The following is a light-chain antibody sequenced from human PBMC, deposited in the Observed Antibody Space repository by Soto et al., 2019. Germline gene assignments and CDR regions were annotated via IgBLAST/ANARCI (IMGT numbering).Light chain of an antibody. CDR1: QSIGSN. CDR3: QQYNNWPPYT. J-gene: IGKJ2*01. V-gene: IGKV3-15*01. CDR2: GAS. Sequence: EIVMTQSPVTLSVSPGERATLSCRASQSIGSNLAWHQQRPGQAPRLLIYGASTRATGIPARFSGSGSGTEFTLTISSLQSEDFAIYYCQQYNNWPPYTFGQGTKLEIK.